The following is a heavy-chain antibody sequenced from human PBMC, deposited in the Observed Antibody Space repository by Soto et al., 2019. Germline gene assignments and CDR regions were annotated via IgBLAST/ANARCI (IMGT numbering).Heavy chain of an antibody. J-gene: IGHJ4*02. Sequence: SGGSLRLSCAASGFTFSSYSMNWVRQAPGKGLEWVSSISSSSSYIYYADSVKGRFTISRDNAENSLYLQMNSLRAEDTALYYCAKNGLDNSPSAIDSWGPGTLVTVSS. CDR2: ISSSSSYI. D-gene: IGHD2-8*01. CDR1: GFTFSSYS. V-gene: IGHV3-21*04. CDR3: AKNGLDNSPSAIDS.